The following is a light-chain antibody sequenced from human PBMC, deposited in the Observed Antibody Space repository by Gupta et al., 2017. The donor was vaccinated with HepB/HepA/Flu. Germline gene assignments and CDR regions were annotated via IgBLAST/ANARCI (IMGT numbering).Light chain of an antibody. CDR2: SNN. CDR1: SSHIGSNT. V-gene: IGLV1-44*01. Sequence: QSVLTQPPSASGTPGQRVTISCSGSSSHIGSNTVNWYQQVPGTAPKLLIYSNNQRPSGVPDRFSDSKSGTSASLAISGLQSDDEADYYCAAWDDSRNGVVFGGGTKLTVL. J-gene: IGLJ2*01. CDR3: AAWDDSRNGVV.